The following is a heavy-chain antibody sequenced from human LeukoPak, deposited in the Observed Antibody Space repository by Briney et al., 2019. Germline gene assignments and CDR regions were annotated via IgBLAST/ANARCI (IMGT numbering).Heavy chain of an antibody. Sequence: PSETLSLTCTVPGGSISRSNYYWGWIRRPPGKGLEWIGSIYYSGSTYYNPSLKSRVTMSVDTSKNQFSLNLNSVTAADTAVYYCARHTDGNSAEYFDHWGQGTLVTVSS. D-gene: IGHD6-13*01. J-gene: IGHJ1*01. CDR3: ARHTDGNSAEYFDH. CDR2: IYYSGST. CDR1: GGSISRSNYY. V-gene: IGHV4-39*01.